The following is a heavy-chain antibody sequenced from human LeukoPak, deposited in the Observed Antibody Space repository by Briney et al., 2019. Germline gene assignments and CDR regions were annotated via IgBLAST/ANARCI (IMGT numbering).Heavy chain of an antibody. CDR3: ARTPIYYYDNSGYYN. V-gene: IGHV4-4*07. Sequence: PSETLSLTYTVSGGSISNYYWSWIRQPAGKGLEWIGRIYTSGTTHYNPSLKSRVTMSVDTSKKQFSLKLSSVTAADTAVYYCARTPIYYYDNSGYYNWGQGTLVTVSS. J-gene: IGHJ4*02. D-gene: IGHD3-22*01. CDR2: IYTSGTT. CDR1: GGSISNYY.